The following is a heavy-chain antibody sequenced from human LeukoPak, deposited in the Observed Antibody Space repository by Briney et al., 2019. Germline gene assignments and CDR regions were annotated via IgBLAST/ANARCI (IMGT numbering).Heavy chain of an antibody. J-gene: IGHJ3*02. CDR1: GVTFSSYA. CDR2: ISGSGGST. CDR3: ARIEWERLGRAFDI. V-gene: IGHV3-23*01. Sequence: GGSLRLSCAASGVTFSSYAMSWVRQAPGKGLEWXSFISGSGGSTXYADSVKGRFTISRDNSKNTLFLQMNSLRAEDMAVYYCARIEWERLGRAFDIWGQGTMVTVSS. D-gene: IGHD1-26*01.